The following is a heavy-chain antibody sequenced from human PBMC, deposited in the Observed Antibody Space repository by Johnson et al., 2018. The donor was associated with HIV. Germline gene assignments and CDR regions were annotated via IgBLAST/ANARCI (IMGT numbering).Heavy chain of an antibody. CDR1: GFTVSSNY. CDR2: INWNGGST. D-gene: IGHD6-19*01. CDR3: ARAGGAVRVNGFDM. Sequence: VQLVESGGGLVQPGGSLRLSCAASGFTVSSNYMSWVRQAPGKGLEWVSGINWNGGSTGYADSVKGRFTISRDNAKNSLYLQMNSLRGGDTALYYGARAGGAVRVNGFDMWGQGTMVTVSS. J-gene: IGHJ3*02. V-gene: IGHV3-20*04.